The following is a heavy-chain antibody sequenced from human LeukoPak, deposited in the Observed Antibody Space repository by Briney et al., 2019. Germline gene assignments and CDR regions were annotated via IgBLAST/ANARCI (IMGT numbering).Heavy chain of an antibody. J-gene: IGHJ4*02. V-gene: IGHV1-69*13. CDR3: ASTIVVVPAATDYFDY. Sequence: ASVKVSCKASGGTFSSYAISWVRQALGQGLEWMGGIIPIFGTANYAQKFQGRVTITADESTSTAYMELSSLRSEDTAVYYCASTIVVVPAATDYFDYWGQGTLVTVSS. CDR2: IIPIFGTA. CDR1: GGTFSSYA. D-gene: IGHD2-2*01.